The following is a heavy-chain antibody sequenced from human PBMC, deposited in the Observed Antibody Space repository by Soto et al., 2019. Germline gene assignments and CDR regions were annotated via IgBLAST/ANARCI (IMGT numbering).Heavy chain of an antibody. D-gene: IGHD3-22*01. Sequence: GGSLRLSCAASGFTFSSYAMGWVRQAPGKGLEWVSAISGSGGSTYYADSVKGRFTISRDNSKNTLYLQMNSLRAEDTAVYYCAKGKDSSGYYPPYYFDYWGQGTLVTVSS. J-gene: IGHJ4*02. CDR1: GFTFSSYA. CDR2: ISGSGGST. V-gene: IGHV3-23*01. CDR3: AKGKDSSGYYPPYYFDY.